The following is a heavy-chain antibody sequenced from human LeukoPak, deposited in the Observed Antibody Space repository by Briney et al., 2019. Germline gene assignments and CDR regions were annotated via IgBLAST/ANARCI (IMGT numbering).Heavy chain of an antibody. D-gene: IGHD1-26*01. Sequence: GGSLRLSCAVSGFSSNDYARYAMSWVRQAPGKGLEWVSAISGTADTTKYADSVKGRFTISRDNSKNTLYLQMNSLRAEDTAVYYCAKGWDNFYFYYYMDVWGKGTMVTVSS. J-gene: IGHJ6*03. CDR3: AKGWDNFYFYYYMDV. CDR1: GFSSNDYARYA. CDR2: ISGTADTT. V-gene: IGHV3-23*01.